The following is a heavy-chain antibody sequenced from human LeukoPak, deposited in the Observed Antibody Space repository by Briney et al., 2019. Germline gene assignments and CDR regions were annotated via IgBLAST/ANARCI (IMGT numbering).Heavy chain of an antibody. D-gene: IGHD3-9*01. CDR1: GGSISSGSYY. CDR2: IYASGST. Sequence: SETLSLTFTVSGGSISSGSYYWSWIRQPAGKGLEWIGRIYASGSTNYNPSLKSRVTISVDTSKNQFSLKLTSVTAADTAVYYCAGPGGYFDWLPFGYWGQGTLGTVSS. J-gene: IGHJ4*02. V-gene: IGHV4-61*02. CDR3: AGPGGYFDWLPFGY.